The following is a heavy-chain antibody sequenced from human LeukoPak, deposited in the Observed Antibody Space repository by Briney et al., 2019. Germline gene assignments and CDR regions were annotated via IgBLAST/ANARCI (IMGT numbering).Heavy chain of an antibody. V-gene: IGHV3-43*02. Sequence: PGGSLRLSCAASGFTFSSYGMDWVRQAPGKGLEWVSLISGDGGNTYYADSVKGRFTISRDNSKNSLYLQMNSLRTEDTALYYCAKDYRGSGSYVTYWGQGTLVTVSS. J-gene: IGHJ4*02. CDR3: AKDYRGSGSYVTY. D-gene: IGHD1-26*01. CDR1: GFTFSSYG. CDR2: ISGDGGNT.